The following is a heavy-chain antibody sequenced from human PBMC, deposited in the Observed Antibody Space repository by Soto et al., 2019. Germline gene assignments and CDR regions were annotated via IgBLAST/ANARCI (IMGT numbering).Heavy chain of an antibody. J-gene: IGHJ4*02. CDR2: IYGGGST. D-gene: IGHD6-13*01. V-gene: IGHV3-66*01. CDR1: GFTVSRNY. Sequence: GGSLRLSCEASGFTVSRNYMSWVRQAPGKGLEWVSVIYGGGSTDYADSVKGRFTISRDNSNNTLYLQMNSLRAEDTAVYYCARVDIAAAGREEDWGQGTLVTVSS. CDR3: ARVDIAAAGREED.